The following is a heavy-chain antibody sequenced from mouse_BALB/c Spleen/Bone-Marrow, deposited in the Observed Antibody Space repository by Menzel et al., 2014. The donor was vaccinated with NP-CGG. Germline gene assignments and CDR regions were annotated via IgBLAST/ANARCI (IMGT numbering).Heavy chain of an antibody. CDR3: ARYGNYCYAMDY. J-gene: IGHJ4*01. CDR2: IDPANGNT. V-gene: IGHV14-3*02. Sequence: EVQLVESGAELVKPGASVKLSCTASGFNIKDTYMHWVKQRPEQGLAWIGRIDPANGNTKYDPKFQGKATITADTSSNTAYLQLSSLTSEDTAVYYCARYGNYCYAMDYWGQGTSVTVSS. CDR1: GFNIKDTY. D-gene: IGHD2-1*01.